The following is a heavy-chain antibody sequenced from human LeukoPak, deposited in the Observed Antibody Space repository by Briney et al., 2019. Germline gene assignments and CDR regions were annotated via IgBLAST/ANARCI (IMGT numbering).Heavy chain of an antibody. J-gene: IGHJ3*02. CDR2: IYYSGST. Sequence: SSETLSLTCTVSGGSISSSSCYWGWIRQPPGKGLEWIGSIYYSGSTYYNPSLKSQVTISVDTSKNQSSLKLSSVTAADTAVYYCATERVAFDIWGQGTMVPVSS. CDR1: GGSISSSSCY. CDR3: ATERVAFDI. V-gene: IGHV4-39*07.